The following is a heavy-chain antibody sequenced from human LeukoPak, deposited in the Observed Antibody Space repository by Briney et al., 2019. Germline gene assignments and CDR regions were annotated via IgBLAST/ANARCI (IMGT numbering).Heavy chain of an antibody. Sequence: SETLSLTCTVSGGSISSYYWSWIRQPPGKGLEWIGYIYYSGSTNYNPSLKSRVTISVDTSKNQFSLKLSSVTAADTAVYYCARPLGYCSGGSCYHDNWFDPWGQGTLVTVSS. CDR1: GGSISSYY. J-gene: IGHJ5*02. D-gene: IGHD2-15*01. CDR3: ARPLGYCSGGSCYHDNWFDP. CDR2: IYYSGST. V-gene: IGHV4-59*12.